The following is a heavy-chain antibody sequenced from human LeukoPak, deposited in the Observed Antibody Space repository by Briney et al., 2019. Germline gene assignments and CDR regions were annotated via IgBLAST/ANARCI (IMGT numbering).Heavy chain of an antibody. CDR2: INPNSGGT. CDR3: ARTDGVVTQLDY. CDR1: GYTFTGYY. Sequence: GASVKVSCKASGYTFTGYYMHWVRQAPGQGLEWMGRINPNSGGTNYAQKFQGRVTMTRDTSISTAYMELSRLRSDDTAVYYCARTDGVVTQLDYWGQGTLVTVSS. V-gene: IGHV1-2*06. D-gene: IGHD4-23*01. J-gene: IGHJ4*02.